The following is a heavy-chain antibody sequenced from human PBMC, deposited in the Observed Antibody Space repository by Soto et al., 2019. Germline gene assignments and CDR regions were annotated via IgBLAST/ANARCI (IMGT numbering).Heavy chain of an antibody. CDR2: IYYSGST. Sequence: SETLSLTCTVSGGSISSGDYYWSWIRQPPGKGLEWIGYIYYSGSTYYNPSLKSRVTISVDTSKNQFSLKLSSVTAADTAVYYCARGLAITIPDLDAFDIWGQGTMVTVSS. CDR3: ARGLAITIPDLDAFDI. J-gene: IGHJ3*02. V-gene: IGHV4-30-4*01. CDR1: GGSISSGDYY. D-gene: IGHD3-3*01.